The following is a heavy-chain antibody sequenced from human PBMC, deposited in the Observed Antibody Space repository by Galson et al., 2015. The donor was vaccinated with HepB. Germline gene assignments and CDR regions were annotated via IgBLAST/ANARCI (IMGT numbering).Heavy chain of an antibody. J-gene: IGHJ5*02. D-gene: IGHD6-6*01. V-gene: IGHV1-46*01. CDR1: GYTFTSYF. CDR2: INPSYGST. Sequence: SVKVSCKASGYTFTSYFMYWVRQAPGQGLEWMGIINPSYGSTTYAQKYQGRVTLTRDTSTSTVYMELSSLRFEDTAVYYCARGSLYSSSAELDLWGHGTLVTVSS. CDR3: ARGSLYSSSAELDL.